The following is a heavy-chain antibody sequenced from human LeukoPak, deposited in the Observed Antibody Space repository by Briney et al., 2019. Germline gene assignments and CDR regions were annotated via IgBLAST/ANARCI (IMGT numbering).Heavy chain of an antibody. D-gene: IGHD4-17*01. CDR2: VYSGGST. CDR1: GFTVSSNY. J-gene: IGHJ4*02. CDR3: ARALYGDEDY. V-gene: IGHV3-53*01. Sequence: PGGSLRLSCAASGFTVSSNYMSWVRQAPGKGLEWVSVVYSGGSTYYADSVKGRFTISRDNSKNTLYLQMNSLRAEDTAVYYCARALYGDEDYWGQGTLVTVSS.